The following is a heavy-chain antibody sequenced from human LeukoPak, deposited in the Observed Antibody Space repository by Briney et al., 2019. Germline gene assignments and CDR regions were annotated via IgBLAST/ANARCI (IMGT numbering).Heavy chain of an antibody. CDR3: ARHAGGISATGTRPFDY. D-gene: IGHD6-13*01. CDR1: GASFSSSTYY. Sequence: PSETLSLTCTVSGASFSSSTYYWGWLRQPPGKGLEGFGCIYYSGSTYYNPSLKSRVTMSVDTSKNQFSLKLSSVTAANTAVYYCARHAGGISATGTRPFDYWGQGTLVTVSS. J-gene: IGHJ4*02. CDR2: IYYSGST. V-gene: IGHV4-39*01.